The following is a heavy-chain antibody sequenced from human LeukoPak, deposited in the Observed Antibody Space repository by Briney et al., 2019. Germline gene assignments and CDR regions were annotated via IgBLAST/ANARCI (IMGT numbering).Heavy chain of an antibody. CDR1: GGSFSGYY. Sequence: SETLSLTCAVYGGSFSGYYWSWIRQPPGKGLEWIGEINHSGSTNYNPSLKSRVTISVDTSKNQFSLKLSSVTAADTAVYYCARVVSIAAAGSSYFDHWGQGTLVTVSS. CDR3: ARVVSIAAAGSSYFDH. D-gene: IGHD6-13*01. J-gene: IGHJ4*02. V-gene: IGHV4-34*01. CDR2: INHSGST.